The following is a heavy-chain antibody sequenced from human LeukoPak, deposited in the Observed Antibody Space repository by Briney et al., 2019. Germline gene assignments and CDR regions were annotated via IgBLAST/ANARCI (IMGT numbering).Heavy chain of an antibody. V-gene: IGHV4-34*01. CDR3: ASGNFLRFLNY. J-gene: IGHJ4*02. D-gene: IGHD3-3*01. Sequence: SETLSLTCAVYDGSFSGYYWSWIRQPPGKGLEWIGEINHSGSTNYNPSLKSRVTISVDTSKNQFSLKLSSVTAADTAVYYCASGNFLRFLNYWGQGTLVTVSS. CDR2: INHSGST. CDR1: DGSFSGYY.